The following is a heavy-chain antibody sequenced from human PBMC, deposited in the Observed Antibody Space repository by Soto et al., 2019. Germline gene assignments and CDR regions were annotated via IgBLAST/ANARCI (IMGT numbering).Heavy chain of an antibody. CDR3: SRETLWFGESPKS. V-gene: IGHV3-74*03. CDR1: GFTFGSYW. D-gene: IGHD3-10*01. J-gene: IGHJ4*02. CDR2: INGDGSRT. Sequence: EVQLVESGGGSVQTGGSLRISCAASGFTFGSYWMDWVRQAPGKGLVWVSRINGDGSRTTYADSVKGRFTISRDNAQNTLDLQMSSLRADDTAVYYCSRETLWFGESPKSGGQGTLVTVSS.